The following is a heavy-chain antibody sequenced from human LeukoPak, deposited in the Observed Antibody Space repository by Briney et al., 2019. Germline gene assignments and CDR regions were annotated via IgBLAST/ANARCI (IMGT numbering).Heavy chain of an antibody. D-gene: IGHD2-2*01. V-gene: IGHV1-3*01. Sequence: ASVKVSCKASGYTFTSYAMHWVRQAPGQRLEWMGWINAGNGNTKYSQKFQGRVTITRDTSASTAYMELSSLRSEDTAVYYCARGVPAAPETGAFDIWGQGTMVTVSS. J-gene: IGHJ3*02. CDR1: GYTFTSYA. CDR3: ARGVPAAPETGAFDI. CDR2: INAGNGNT.